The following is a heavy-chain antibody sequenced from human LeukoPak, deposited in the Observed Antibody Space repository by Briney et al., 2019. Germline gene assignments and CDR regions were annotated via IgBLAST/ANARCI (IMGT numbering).Heavy chain of an antibody. Sequence: GSLRLSCAASGFSVSINFMSWVRQAPGKGLEWVSVISSGGTTYYADSVKGRFTISRDNSKNTLSLQMNSLRAEDTAVYYCARRIVGATSIDYFDYWGQGTLVTVSS. J-gene: IGHJ4*02. D-gene: IGHD1-26*01. CDR1: GFSVSINF. CDR3: ARRIVGATSIDYFDY. V-gene: IGHV3-66*04. CDR2: ISSGGTT.